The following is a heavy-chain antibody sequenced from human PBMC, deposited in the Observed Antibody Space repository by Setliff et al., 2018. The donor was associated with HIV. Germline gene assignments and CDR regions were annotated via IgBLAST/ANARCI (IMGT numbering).Heavy chain of an antibody. CDR2: ISSSGNII. V-gene: IGHV3-48*04. Sequence: GGSLRLSCAVSGFTFNSAWMNWVRQAPGKGLEWVSYISSSGNIIYYADSVKGRFTISRDNAKNSLYLQMNSLRAEDTAVYYCASHPSVYGPPFDYWGQGTLVTVS. D-gene: IGHD2-8*01. CDR3: ASHPSVYGPPFDY. J-gene: IGHJ4*02. CDR1: GFTFNSAW.